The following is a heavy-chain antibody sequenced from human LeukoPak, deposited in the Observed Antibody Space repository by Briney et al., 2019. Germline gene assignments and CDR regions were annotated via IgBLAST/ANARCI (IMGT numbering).Heavy chain of an antibody. J-gene: IGHJ4*02. CDR1: GFGFSRTG. CDR2: IRDDGSTK. CDR3: AKAHSSSWGIFDH. V-gene: IGHV3-30*02. Sequence: PGGSLRLSCVASGFGFSRTGLHWVRQTPDKGLEWVAFIRDDGSTKYYVDSVKGRFTISRDNSQNTLYLQMDSLRAEDTAVYYCAKAHSSSWGIFDHWGQGTLVTVSS. D-gene: IGHD6-13*01.